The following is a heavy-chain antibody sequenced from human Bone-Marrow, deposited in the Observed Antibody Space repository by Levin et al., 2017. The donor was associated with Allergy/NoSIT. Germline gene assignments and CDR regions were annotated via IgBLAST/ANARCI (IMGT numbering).Heavy chain of an antibody. J-gene: IGHJ4*02. CDR2: ISYDGNNK. CDR1: GFNFDTYG. V-gene: IGHV3-30-3*01. Sequence: GGSLRLSCAASGFNFDTYGMHWVRQAPGKGLEWVAVISYDGNNKNYADSGKGRSTTSRAPSKNTVYFQMNSLRAEDTAVYYCPGDRGDFDCWSGPPSRYWGQGTLVIVSS. CDR3: PGDRGDFDCWSGPPSRY. D-gene: IGHD3-3*01.